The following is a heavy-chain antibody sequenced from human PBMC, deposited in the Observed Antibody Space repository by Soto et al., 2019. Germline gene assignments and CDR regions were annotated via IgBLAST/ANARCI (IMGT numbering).Heavy chain of an antibody. J-gene: IGHJ3*02. CDR3: ARPQRQSIAAAGRGVGAFDI. V-gene: IGHV3-30-3*01. CDR1: GFTFSSYA. CDR2: ISYDGSNK. D-gene: IGHD6-13*01. Sequence: QVQLVESGGGVVQPGRSLRLSCAASGFTFSSYAMHWVRQAPGKGLEWVAVISYDGSNKYYADSVKGRFTISRDNSKNTLYQQMNRLRAEDTAVYYGARPQRQSIAAAGRGVGAFDIWGQGTMVTVSS.